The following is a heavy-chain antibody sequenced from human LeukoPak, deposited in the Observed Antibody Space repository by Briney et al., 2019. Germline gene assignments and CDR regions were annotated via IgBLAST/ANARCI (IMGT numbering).Heavy chain of an antibody. CDR1: GYSFTTYW. V-gene: IGHV5-51*01. CDR2: IYPGDSDT. D-gene: IGHD1-1*01. CDR3: ARKVQLDRAYLDY. J-gene: IGHJ4*02. Sequence: GESLKISCKGSGYSFTTYWIAWVRQMPGKGLEWMGIIYPGDSDTRYSPSFQGQVTISVDKSISTAYLQWSSLKASDTAIYYCARKVQLDRAYLDYWGQGTLVTVSS.